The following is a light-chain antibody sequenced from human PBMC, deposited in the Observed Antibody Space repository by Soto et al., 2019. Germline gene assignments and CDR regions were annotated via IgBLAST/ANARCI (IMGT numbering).Light chain of an antibody. Sequence: EIVLTQSPGTLSLSPGEEATLSCRASQSVDSNYLAWYQQKAGQTPRLIIYGATGRADGIPHRFSGSGFGTDFTLTISKVEPEDFAVYYRQQYGTPRSVPFGQGTRLDI. CDR2: GAT. CDR3: QQYGTPRSVP. J-gene: IGKJ5*01. CDR1: QSVDSNY. V-gene: IGKV3-20*01.